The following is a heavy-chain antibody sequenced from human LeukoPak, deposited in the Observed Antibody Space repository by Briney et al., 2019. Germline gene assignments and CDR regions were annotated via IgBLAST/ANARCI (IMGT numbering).Heavy chain of an antibody. Sequence: GTSLRLSCAASGFTFSTYPMHWVRQAPGKGLEWVALISYDGSKEFLADSVKGRFSISRDNAKNTLYLQMNSLRVEDTAVYYCARDPSTARYSNYWANNVFDPWGQGTLATVSS. CDR2: ISYDGSKE. D-gene: IGHD6-13*01. J-gene: IGHJ5*02. CDR1: GFTFSTYP. V-gene: IGHV3-30*04. CDR3: ARDPSTARYSNYWANNVFDP.